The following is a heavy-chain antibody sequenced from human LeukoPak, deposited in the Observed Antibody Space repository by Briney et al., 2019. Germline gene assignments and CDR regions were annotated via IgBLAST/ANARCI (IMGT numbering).Heavy chain of an antibody. Sequence: PSETLSLTCSVSGGSISSYYWSWIRQPPGRGLEWIGYIYYSGRTSYNPSLKSRVTISVDTSKNQFSLKLSSVTAADTAVYYCASTRYSSGWSFDYWGQGTLVTVSS. J-gene: IGHJ4*02. V-gene: IGHV4-59*12. D-gene: IGHD6-19*01. CDR3: ASTRYSSGWSFDY. CDR1: GGSISSYY. CDR2: IYYSGRT.